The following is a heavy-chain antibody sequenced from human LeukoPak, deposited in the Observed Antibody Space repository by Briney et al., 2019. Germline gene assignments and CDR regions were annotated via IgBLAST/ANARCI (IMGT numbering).Heavy chain of an antibody. J-gene: IGHJ4*02. D-gene: IGHD5-24*01. CDR3: ATVRSDGPFDY. Sequence: GGSLRLSCTASGFTFSSAWMTWVRQAPGRGLEWVGRIRSKTSGGTTDYAAPVKGRFSISRDDSKNTMYLQMNSLKTEDTAVYHCATVRSDGPFDYWGQGTLVTVSS. V-gene: IGHV3-15*01. CDR1: GFTFSSAW. CDR2: IRSKTSGGTT.